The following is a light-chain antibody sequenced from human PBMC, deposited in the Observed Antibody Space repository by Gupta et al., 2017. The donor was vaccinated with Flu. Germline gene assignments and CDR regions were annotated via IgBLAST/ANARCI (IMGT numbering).Light chain of an antibody. V-gene: IGKV3-20*01. CDR3: QQPPGT. CDR2: GAS. J-gene: IGKJ1*01. Sequence: EIVLTQSPGTLSLSPGERATLSCRASQSVSSSYLAWYQQKPGQAPRLLIYGASSRATGIPDRFSGSGSGTDFTLTISRLEPEDFAVYYCQQPPGTFGQGTKVEIK. CDR1: QSVSSSY.